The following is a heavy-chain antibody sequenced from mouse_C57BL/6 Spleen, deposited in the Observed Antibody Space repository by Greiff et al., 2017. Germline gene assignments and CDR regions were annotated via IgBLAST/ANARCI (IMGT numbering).Heavy chain of an antibody. J-gene: IGHJ3*01. CDR3: ARGYRSFAY. CDR1: GFTFSDYG. Sequence: EVKLMESGGGLVKPGGSLKLSCAASGFTFSDYGMHWVRQAPEKGLEWVAYISSGSSTIYYADTVKGRFTISRDNAKNTLFLHMTSLKSEDTAMYYCARGYRSFAYWGQGTLVTVSA. D-gene: IGHD2-14*01. CDR2: ISSGSSTI. V-gene: IGHV5-17*01.